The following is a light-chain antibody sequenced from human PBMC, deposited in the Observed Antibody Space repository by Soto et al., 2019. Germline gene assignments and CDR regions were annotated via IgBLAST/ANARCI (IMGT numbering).Light chain of an antibody. CDR2: GAS. V-gene: IGKV3D-20*02. CDR3: QQRSNWPALT. J-gene: IGKJ4*01. CDR1: QIFSSTS. Sequence: EVVLTQSPGTLSLSPGARATLSCRASQIFSSTSLAWYQQKPGQAPRLLIYGASNRATGIPDRFSGSGSGTDYILTISRLEPEDFAVYYGQQRSNWPALTFGGGTKVDIK.